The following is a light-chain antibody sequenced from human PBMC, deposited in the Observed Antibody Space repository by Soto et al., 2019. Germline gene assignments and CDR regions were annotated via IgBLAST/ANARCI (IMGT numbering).Light chain of an antibody. J-gene: IGLJ2*01. Sequence: QSALTQPPSVSGSPGQSVTISCTGTSSDVGSYNRVSWYQQPPGTAPKLMIYEVSNRPSGVPDRFSGSKSGNTASLTISGPQAEDEADYYCSSYTSSSTVVFGGGTQLTVL. CDR2: EVS. CDR3: SSYTSSSTVV. CDR1: SSDVGSYNR. V-gene: IGLV2-18*02.